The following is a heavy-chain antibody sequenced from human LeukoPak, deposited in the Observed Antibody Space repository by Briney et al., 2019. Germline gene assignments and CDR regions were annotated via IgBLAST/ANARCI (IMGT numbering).Heavy chain of an antibody. CDR3: ASPRERDYDSSGYGDMAFDI. CDR2: ISAYNGNT. J-gene: IGHJ3*02. Sequence: GASVKVSCKASGYTFTSYGISWVRQAPGQGLEWMGWISAYNGNTNYAQKLQGRVTMTTDTSTSTAYMELRSLRSDDTAVYYCASPRERDYDSSGYGDMAFDIWGQGTMVTVSS. CDR1: GYTFTSYG. V-gene: IGHV1-18*01. D-gene: IGHD3-22*01.